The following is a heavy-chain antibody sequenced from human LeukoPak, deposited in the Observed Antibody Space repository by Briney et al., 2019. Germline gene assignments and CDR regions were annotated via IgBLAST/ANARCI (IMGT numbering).Heavy chain of an antibody. Sequence: GGSLRLSCAASGFTFNIYWMGWVRQAPGKGLEWVANIKSDGSEKYYVDSVRGRFTISRDNANNSLFLQMHSLRAEDTAVYYCASPFLNSLWGQGTLVTVSS. J-gene: IGHJ4*02. CDR3: ASPFLNSL. CDR2: IKSDGSEK. D-gene: IGHD1-1*01. CDR1: GFTFNIYW. V-gene: IGHV3-7*01.